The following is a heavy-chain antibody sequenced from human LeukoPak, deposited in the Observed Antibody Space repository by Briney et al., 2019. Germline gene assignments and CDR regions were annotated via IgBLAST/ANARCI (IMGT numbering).Heavy chain of an antibody. Sequence: SMKVSCKASGGTFSSYAISWVRQAPGQGLEWMGGIIPIFGTANYAQKFQGRVTITADESTSTAYMELSSLRSEDTAVYYCARALNNELGDILFDYWGQGTLVTVSS. V-gene: IGHV1-69*13. J-gene: IGHJ4*02. D-gene: IGHD3-3*01. CDR2: IIPIFGTA. CDR3: ARALNNELGDILFDY. CDR1: GGTFSSYA.